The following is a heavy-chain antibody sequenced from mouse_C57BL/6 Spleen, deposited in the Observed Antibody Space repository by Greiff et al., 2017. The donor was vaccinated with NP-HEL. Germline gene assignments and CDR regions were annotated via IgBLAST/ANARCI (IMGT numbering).Heavy chain of an antibody. CDR1: GYTFTSYW. D-gene: IGHD2-2*01. Sequence: QVQLKQPGAELVKPGASVKLSCKASGYTFTSYWMQWVKQRPGQGLEWIGEIDPSDSYTYYNQKFKGKATLTVDTSSSTAYMQLSSLTSEDSAVYYCARGGGYDDWFAYWGQGTLVTVSA. V-gene: IGHV1-50*01. CDR2: IDPSDSYT. CDR3: ARGGGYDDWFAY. J-gene: IGHJ3*01.